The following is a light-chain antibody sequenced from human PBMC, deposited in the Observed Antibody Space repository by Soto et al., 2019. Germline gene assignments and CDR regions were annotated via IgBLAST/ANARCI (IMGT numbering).Light chain of an antibody. CDR3: AAWDDSLSGVF. CDR2: SND. Sequence: QSVLTQPPSASGTPGQRVTISCSGSSSNIGTNTVNWYQQLPGTAPRLLIYSNDQRPSGVPVRFSGSKSGTSASLAISGLQSEDEADYYCAAWDDSLSGVFFGGGTQLTVL. V-gene: IGLV1-44*01. CDR1: SSNIGTNT. J-gene: IGLJ2*01.